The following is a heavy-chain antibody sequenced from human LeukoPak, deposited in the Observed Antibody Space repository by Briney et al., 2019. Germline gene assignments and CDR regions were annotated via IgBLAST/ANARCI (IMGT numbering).Heavy chain of an antibody. CDR3: ARVLDWNYAWFDP. V-gene: IGHV1-2*02. J-gene: IGHJ5*02. CDR2: INPNSGGT. D-gene: IGHD1-7*01. CDR1: GYTFTGYY. Sequence: ASVKVSCKASGYTFTGYYMHWVRQASGQGLEWMGWINPNSGGTNYAQKFQGRVTMTRDTSISTAYMKLSRLRSDDTAVYYCARVLDWNYAWFDPWGQGTLVTVSS.